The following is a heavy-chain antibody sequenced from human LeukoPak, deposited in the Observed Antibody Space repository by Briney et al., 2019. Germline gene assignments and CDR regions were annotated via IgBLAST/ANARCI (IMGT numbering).Heavy chain of an antibody. V-gene: IGHV4-59*12. J-gene: IGHJ4*02. D-gene: IGHD6-6*01. CDR1: GFSISSDY. CDR2: IFNSGST. CDR3: ARAYSSSSVFDY. Sequence: MSSETLSLTRTVSGFSISSDYWRWIRQPPGKGLEWIGHIFNSGSTNYNPSLKGRVTMSVDTSKNQFSLRLRSVTAADTAVYYCARAYSSSSVFDYWGQGTLVTVSS.